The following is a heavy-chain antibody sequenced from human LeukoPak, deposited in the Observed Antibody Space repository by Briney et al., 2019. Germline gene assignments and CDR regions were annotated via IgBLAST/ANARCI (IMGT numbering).Heavy chain of an antibody. J-gene: IGHJ4*02. CDR3: ARLPHLGYCSSTSCYSDLGFAGDY. V-gene: IGHV1-2*02. Sequence: ASVKVSCKASGYTFTGYYMHWVRQAPGQRLEWMGWINPNSGGTNYAQKFQGRVTMTRDTSISTAYMELSRLRSDDTAVYYCARLPHLGYCSSTSCYSDLGFAGDYWGQGTLVTVSS. D-gene: IGHD2-2*01. CDR2: INPNSGGT. CDR1: GYTFTGYY.